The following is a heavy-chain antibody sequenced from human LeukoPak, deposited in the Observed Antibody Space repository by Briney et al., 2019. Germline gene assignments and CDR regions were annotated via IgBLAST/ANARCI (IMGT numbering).Heavy chain of an antibody. CDR1: GFTFSNAW. J-gene: IGHJ4*02. Sequence: PGGSLRLSCAASGFTFSNAWMSWVRQAPGKGLEWVGRIKSKTDGGTTDYAAPVKGRFTISRDDSKNTLYLQMNSLKTEDTAVYYCTTERRSKLDIVVVPAATGVDYWGQGTLVTVSS. V-gene: IGHV3-15*01. CDR3: TTERRSKLDIVVVPAATGVDY. D-gene: IGHD2-2*03. CDR2: IKSKTDGGTT.